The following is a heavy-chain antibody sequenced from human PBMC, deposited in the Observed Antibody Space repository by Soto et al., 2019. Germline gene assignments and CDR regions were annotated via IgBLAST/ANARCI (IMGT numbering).Heavy chain of an antibody. D-gene: IGHD3-16*01. CDR1: GGNSNSYS. CDR3: ARDWRQMSRGGFFDY. Sequence: QVRLVQSGAEVKKPGSSVKLSCKVSGGNSNSYSIAWVRQAPGQGLQWLGTIVPLSGTPNHAQQFQARVTITAETSANTAYLELSSLRSEDTAIYYCARDWRQMSRGGFFDYWGQGSLVTISS. CDR2: IVPLSGTP. V-gene: IGHV1-69*06. J-gene: IGHJ4*02.